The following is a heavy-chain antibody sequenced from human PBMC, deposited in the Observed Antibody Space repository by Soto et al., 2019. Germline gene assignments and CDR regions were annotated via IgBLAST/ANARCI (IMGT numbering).Heavy chain of an antibody. Sequence: GGSLRLSCAASGFTFSSYWMSWVRQAPGKGLEWVANIKQDGSEKYYVDSVKGRFTISRDNAKNSLYLQMNSLRAEDTAVYYCAREGYDILTGYHEYFDYWGQGTLVTVSS. CDR3: AREGYDILTGYHEYFDY. CDR2: IKQDGSEK. D-gene: IGHD3-9*01. CDR1: GFTFSSYW. V-gene: IGHV3-7*01. J-gene: IGHJ4*02.